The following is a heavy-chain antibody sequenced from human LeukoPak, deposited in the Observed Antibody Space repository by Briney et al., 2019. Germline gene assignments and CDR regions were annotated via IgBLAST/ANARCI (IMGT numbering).Heavy chain of an antibody. V-gene: IGHV1-2*02. CDR3: ARDNQSGYDFDY. CDR2: INPNSGGT. J-gene: IGHJ4*02. CDR1: GYTFTGYY. D-gene: IGHD5-12*01. Sequence: ASVKVSCTASGYTFTGYYMHWVRQAPGQGLEWMGWINPNSGGTNYAQKFQGRVTMTRDTSISTAYMELSRLRSDDTAVYYCARDNQSGYDFDYWGQGTLVTVSS.